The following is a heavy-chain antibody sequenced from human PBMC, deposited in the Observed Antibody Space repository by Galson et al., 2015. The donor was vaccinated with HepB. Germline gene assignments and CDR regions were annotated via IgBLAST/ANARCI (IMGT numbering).Heavy chain of an antibody. J-gene: IGHJ4*02. CDR1: GFTFRNYG. V-gene: IGHV3-30*02. CDR3: AKRGVFNKDVLTGYYQYIDY. Sequence: SLRLSCAASGFTFRNYGMHWVRQAPGKGLEWVAFIRYDGINKYYADSVKGRFTISRDDSKNTLYLHMNSLRAEDTAVYYCAKRGVFNKDVLTGYYQYIDYWGQGTLVAVSS. D-gene: IGHD3-9*01. CDR2: IRYDGINK.